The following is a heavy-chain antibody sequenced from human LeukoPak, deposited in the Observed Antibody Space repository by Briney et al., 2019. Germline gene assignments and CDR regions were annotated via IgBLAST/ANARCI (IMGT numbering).Heavy chain of an antibody. J-gene: IGHJ5*02. D-gene: IGHD6-13*01. V-gene: IGHV4-34*01. Sequence: SETLSLTCAVYGGSLSGYYWSWIRQPPGKGLEWIGEINHSGSTNYNPSLKSRVTISVDTSKNQFSLKLSSVTAADTAVYYCARGLISSSWYWFDPWGQGTLVTVSS. CDR2: INHSGST. CDR3: ARGLISSSWYWFDP. CDR1: GGSLSGYY.